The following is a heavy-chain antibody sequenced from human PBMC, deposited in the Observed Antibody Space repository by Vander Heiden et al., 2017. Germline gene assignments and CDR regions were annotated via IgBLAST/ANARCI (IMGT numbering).Heavy chain of an antibody. D-gene: IGHD1-26*01. V-gene: IGHV4-39*01. CDR2: VYSGGST. CDR1: GDSIGSSSFY. Sequence: QLHLQASGPGLVKTSETPPLTCNVSGDSIGSSSFYWGWSRQPPGKGLEWIGTVYSGGSTYCNPSLKSRVTISVDTFKNQVSLKVRSVTAADTAVYCCARHVFDRYVGDFDYWGQGTLVTVSS. CDR3: ARHVFDRYVGDFDY. J-gene: IGHJ4*02.